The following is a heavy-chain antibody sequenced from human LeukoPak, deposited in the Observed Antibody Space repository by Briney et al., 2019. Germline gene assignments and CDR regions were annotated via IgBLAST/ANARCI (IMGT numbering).Heavy chain of an antibody. D-gene: IGHD6-13*01. V-gene: IGHV3-23*01. J-gene: IGHJ4*02. CDR1: GFTFSSYG. Sequence: GGSLRLSCAASGFTFSSYGMSWVRQAPGKGLEWVSGISGSGDITYYADSVKGRFTISRDNSKNTLYLQMNSLRAEDTAVYYCARDPRKSSYWYPHFDYWGQGTLVTFSS. CDR2: ISGSGDIT. CDR3: ARDPRKSSYWYPHFDY.